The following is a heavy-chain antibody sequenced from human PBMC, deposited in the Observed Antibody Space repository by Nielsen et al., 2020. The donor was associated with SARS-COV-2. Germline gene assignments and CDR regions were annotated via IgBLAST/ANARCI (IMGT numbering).Heavy chain of an antibody. J-gene: IGHJ4*02. CDR1: GFTFGSYG. V-gene: IGHV3-33*01. CDR2: IWYDGSEI. D-gene: IGHD6-25*01. Sequence: GESLNISCAASGFTFGSYGMHWVRQAPGKGLEWLAVIWYDGSEIYYADSVNGRFTISRDTSKNTLYLQMNSLRVEDTAVYYCTRAPYSSGDFDCWGQGTLVTVSS. CDR3: TRAPYSSGDFDC.